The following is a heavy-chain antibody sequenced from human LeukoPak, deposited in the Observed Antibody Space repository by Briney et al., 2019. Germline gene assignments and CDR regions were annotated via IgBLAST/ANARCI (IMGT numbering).Heavy chain of an antibody. CDR2: ISGSGGST. Sequence: GGSLRLSCAASGFTFSSYAMSWVRQAPGKGLEWVSAISGSGGSTYYADSVKGRFTISRDNSKNTLYLQMNSLRAEDTAVYYRAKVRNYDILTGYFPNNWFDPWGQGTLVTVSS. J-gene: IGHJ5*02. D-gene: IGHD3-9*01. CDR1: GFTFSSYA. V-gene: IGHV3-23*01. CDR3: AKVRNYDILTGYFPNNWFDP.